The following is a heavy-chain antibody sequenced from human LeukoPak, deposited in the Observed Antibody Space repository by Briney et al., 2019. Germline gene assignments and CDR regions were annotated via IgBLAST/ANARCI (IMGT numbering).Heavy chain of an antibody. J-gene: IGHJ4*02. CDR1: GGSISSYY. Sequence: SETLSLTCTVSGGSISSYYWSWIRQPPGKGLEWIGYIYYSGSTNYNPSLKSRVTISVDTSKNQFSLKLSSVTAADTAVYYCVRGYYGDYLYYFDYWGQGTLVTVSS. V-gene: IGHV4-59*08. CDR2: IYYSGST. D-gene: IGHD4-17*01. CDR3: VRGYYGDYLYYFDY.